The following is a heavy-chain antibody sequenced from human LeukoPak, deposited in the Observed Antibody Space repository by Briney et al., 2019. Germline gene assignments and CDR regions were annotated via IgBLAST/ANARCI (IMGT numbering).Heavy chain of an antibody. V-gene: IGHV3-21*01. CDR2: ISSSSSYI. Sequence: PGGSLRLSCAASGFTFSSYSMNWVRQAPGKGLEWVSSISSSSSYIYYADSVKGRFTISRDNAKNSLYLQMNSLRAEDTAVYYCARAQREIIVGAHNGNYYYYYYMDVWGKGTTVTVSS. J-gene: IGHJ6*03. D-gene: IGHD1-26*01. CDR3: ARAQREIIVGAHNGNYYYYYYMDV. CDR1: GFTFSSYS.